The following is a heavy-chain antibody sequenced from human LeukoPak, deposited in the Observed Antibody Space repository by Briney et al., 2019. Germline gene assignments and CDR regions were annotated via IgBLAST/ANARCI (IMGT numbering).Heavy chain of an antibody. J-gene: IGHJ4*02. CDR2: IVGSSSNI. Sequence: GGSLRLSYTASGFSFSTYSMKWVRQAPGKGLEWVSYIVGSSSNIYYADSVKGRFTISRDNAKNSLYLQMDSLRAEDTAVYYCATDSPETAAFDYWGQGTLVTVSS. CDR1: GFSFSTYS. CDR3: ATDSPETAAFDY. V-gene: IGHV3-48*04. D-gene: IGHD1-1*01.